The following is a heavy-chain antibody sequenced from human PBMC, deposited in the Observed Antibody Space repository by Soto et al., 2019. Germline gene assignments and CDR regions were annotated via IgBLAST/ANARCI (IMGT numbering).Heavy chain of an antibody. D-gene: IGHD6-6*01. CDR1: GDSISTYY. V-gene: IGHV4-59*08. J-gene: IGHJ3*01. CDR3: AIRGFGSSSGAFDV. Sequence: QVQLQESGPGLMKPSETLSLTCTVTGDSISTYYWSWIRQSPEKGLEWIGYIYHTGRTNYSPSLRIRVTMSVDTSRNQFSLRLTSLTAADTAVYYCAIRGFGSSSGAFDVWGQGTRVTVSS. CDR2: IYHTGRT.